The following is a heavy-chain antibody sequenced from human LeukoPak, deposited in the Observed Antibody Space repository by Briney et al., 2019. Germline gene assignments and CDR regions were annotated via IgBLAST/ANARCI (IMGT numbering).Heavy chain of an antibody. Sequence: GGSLRLSCAASGFTFDDYAMHWVRQAPGKGLEWVSGISWNSGSIGYADSVKGRFTISRDNAKNSLYLQMNSLRAEDTALYYCAKAPGYYYDGSGYFDYWGQGTLVTVSS. D-gene: IGHD3-22*01. CDR1: GFTFDDYA. CDR2: ISWNSGSI. CDR3: AKAPGYYYDGSGYFDY. J-gene: IGHJ4*02. V-gene: IGHV3-9*01.